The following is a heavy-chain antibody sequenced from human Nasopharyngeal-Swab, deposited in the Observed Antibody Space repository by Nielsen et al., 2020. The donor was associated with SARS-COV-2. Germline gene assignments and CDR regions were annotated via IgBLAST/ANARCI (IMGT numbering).Heavy chain of an antibody. D-gene: IGHD3-9*01. CDR3: ARGGDILTGLSLDY. CDR2: IWYDGSNK. Sequence: WVRQPPGKGLEWVAIIWYDGSNKYYADSVKGRFTISRDNSKNTLYLQMNSLRAEDTAVYYCARGGDILTGLSLDYWGQGTLVTVSS. J-gene: IGHJ4*02. V-gene: IGHV3-33*01.